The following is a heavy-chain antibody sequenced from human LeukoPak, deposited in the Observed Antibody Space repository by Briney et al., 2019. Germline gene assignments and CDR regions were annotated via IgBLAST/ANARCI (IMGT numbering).Heavy chain of an antibody. CDR1: GASVSSSSYY. CDR2: IFYSGST. CDR3: ATRRSGSHPYY. Sequence: SETLSLTCTVSGASVSSSSYYWEWIRQPPGKGLEWVGSIFYSGSTNYDPSLKSRVTMSVDTSKNQFSLRLSSVTATDTAVYYCATRRSGSHPYYWGQGTLVTVSS. J-gene: IGHJ4*02. V-gene: IGHV4-39*01. D-gene: IGHD1-26*01.